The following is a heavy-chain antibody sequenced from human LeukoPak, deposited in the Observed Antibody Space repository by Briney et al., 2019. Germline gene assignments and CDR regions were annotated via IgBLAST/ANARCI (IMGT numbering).Heavy chain of an antibody. J-gene: IGHJ6*03. CDR1: GGSISSYY. Sequence: PSETLSLTCTVSGGSISSYYWSWIRQPPGKGLEWIGYIYYSGSTNYNPSLKSRVTISVDTSKNQFSLKLSSVTAADTAVYYCARVPAARNYYYYMDVWGKGTTVTVSS. V-gene: IGHV4-59*01. CDR2: IYYSGST. D-gene: IGHD2-2*01. CDR3: ARVPAARNYYYYMDV.